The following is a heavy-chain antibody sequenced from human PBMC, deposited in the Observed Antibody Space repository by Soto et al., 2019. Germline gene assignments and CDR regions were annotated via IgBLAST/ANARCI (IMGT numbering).Heavy chain of an antibody. V-gene: IGHV1-69*13. Sequence: SVKVSCKASGGTFSSYAISWVRQAPGQGLEWMGGIIPIFGTANYAQKFQGRVTITADESTSTAYMELSSLRSEDTAVYYCARRGIAAAGTYYYYYGMDVWGQGTTVTVSS. D-gene: IGHD6-13*01. CDR3: ARRGIAAAGTYYYYYGMDV. J-gene: IGHJ6*02. CDR2: IIPIFGTA. CDR1: GGTFSSYA.